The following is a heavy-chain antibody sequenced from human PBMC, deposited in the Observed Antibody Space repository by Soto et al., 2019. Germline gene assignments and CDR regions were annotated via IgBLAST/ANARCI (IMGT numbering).Heavy chain of an antibody. CDR2: IYYSGST. J-gene: IGHJ4*02. Sequence: SETLSLTCTVSGGSISSYYWSWIRQPPGKGLEWIGYIYYSGSTNYNPSLKSRVTISVDTSKNQFSLKLSSVTAADTAVYYCARFRYFDWLAFDYWGQGTLDTVSS. D-gene: IGHD3-9*01. CDR3: ARFRYFDWLAFDY. V-gene: IGHV4-59*01. CDR1: GGSISSYY.